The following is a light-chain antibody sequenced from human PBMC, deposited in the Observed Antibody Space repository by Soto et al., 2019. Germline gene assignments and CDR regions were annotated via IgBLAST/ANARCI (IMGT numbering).Light chain of an antibody. J-gene: IGKJ1*01. CDR2: GAS. V-gene: IGKV3-15*01. CDR1: QSVSSD. CDR3: QQYNNWPRT. Sequence: EIVMTQSPATLSVSPGERATLSCRASQSVSSDLAWYHQKPGQAPRLFIYGASTRATGIPARFSGSGSGTEFTHTINSLQSEDFAVYYCQQYNNWPRTFGQGTKVDIK.